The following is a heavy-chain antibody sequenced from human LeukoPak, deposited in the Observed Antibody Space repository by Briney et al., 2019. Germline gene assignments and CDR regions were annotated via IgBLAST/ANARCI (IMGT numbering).Heavy chain of an antibody. J-gene: IGHJ4*02. CDR2: ISWDGSNI. D-gene: IGHD2-21*02. CDR3: ARGRGGVTTAGPDY. Sequence: PGGSLRLSCAASGFTFDDYTMHWVRQPPGKGLEWLSLISWDGSNIYYGDSVRGRFINSRDNSKNSLSLQMNTLTTEDTALYYCARGRGGVTTAGPDYWGQGTLVTVSS. V-gene: IGHV3-43*01. CDR1: GFTFDDYT.